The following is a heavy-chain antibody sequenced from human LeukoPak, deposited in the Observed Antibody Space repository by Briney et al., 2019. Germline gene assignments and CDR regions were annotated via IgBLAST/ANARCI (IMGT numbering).Heavy chain of an antibody. D-gene: IGHD3-22*01. CDR3: ARPYDSSGYRPGAFDI. CDR1: GGSISSSSYY. Sequence: SETLSLTCTVSGGSISSSSYYWGWIRQPPGKGLEWIGSIYYSGSTYYNPSPKSRVTISVDTSKNQFSLKLSSVTAADTAVYYCARPYDSSGYRPGAFDIWGQGTMVTVSS. J-gene: IGHJ3*02. V-gene: IGHV4-39*01. CDR2: IYYSGST.